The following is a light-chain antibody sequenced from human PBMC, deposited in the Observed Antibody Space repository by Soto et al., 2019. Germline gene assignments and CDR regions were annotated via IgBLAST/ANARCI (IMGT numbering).Light chain of an antibody. CDR2: NVY. J-gene: IGLJ1*01. Sequence: QSVLTQPASFSGSPGQSITICCTGTKSDVGSYNYLSRHQQHPCKAPKLMIYNVYYRPSGISNRFSGSKSGNTASLTISGLQGEDEADYYCSSYTISRTYVFGTGTKVTVL. V-gene: IGLV2-14*03. CDR1: KSDVGSYNY. CDR3: SSYTISRTYV.